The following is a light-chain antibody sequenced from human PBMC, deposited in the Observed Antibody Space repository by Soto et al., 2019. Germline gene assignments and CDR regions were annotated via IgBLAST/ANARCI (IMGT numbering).Light chain of an antibody. V-gene: IGLV1-40*01. CDR1: SSNIGAGYD. J-gene: IGLJ1*01. CDR2: GNS. Sequence: QSVLTQPPSVSGAPGQRVTISCTGSSSNIGAGYDVHWYQQLPGTAPKLLIYGNSNRTSGVTDRFSGSKSGTSASLAITGLQAEDQADYYCQSYDSSLSGLYVFGTGTQLTVL. CDR3: QSYDSSLSGLYV.